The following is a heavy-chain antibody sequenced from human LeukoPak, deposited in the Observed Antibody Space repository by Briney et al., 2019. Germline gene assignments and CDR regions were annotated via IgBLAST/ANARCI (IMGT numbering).Heavy chain of an antibody. CDR3: ARADFDY. Sequence: SQTLSLTCAVSGGSISSGGYSWSWIRQPPGKGLEWIGYIYYSGSTYYNPSLKSRVTISVDTSKNQFSLKLSSVTAADTAVYSCARADFDYWGQGTLVTVSS. V-gene: IGHV4-30-4*07. CDR2: IYYSGST. J-gene: IGHJ4*02. CDR1: GGSISSGGYS.